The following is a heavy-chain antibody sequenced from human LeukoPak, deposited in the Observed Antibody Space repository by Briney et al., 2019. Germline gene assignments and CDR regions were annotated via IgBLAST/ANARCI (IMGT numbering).Heavy chain of an antibody. J-gene: IGHJ6*02. CDR3: AREVAATSYYYYYGMDV. D-gene: IGHD2-15*01. Sequence: SVKVSCKASGGTFSSYAISWVRQASGQGLEWMGRIIPILGIANYAQKFQGRVTITADKSTSTAYMELSSLRSEDTAVYYCAREVAATSYYYYYGMDVWGQGTTVTVSS. V-gene: IGHV1-69*04. CDR2: IIPILGIA. CDR1: GGTFSSYA.